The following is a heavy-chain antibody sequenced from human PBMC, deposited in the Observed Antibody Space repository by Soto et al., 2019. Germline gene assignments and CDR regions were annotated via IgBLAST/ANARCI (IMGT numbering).Heavy chain of an antibody. CDR2: IYPGDSDI. V-gene: IGHV5-51*01. CDR3: ARFRAPRRQLISMSFHL. Sequence: GESLKISCKTSGHDFTNYWIAWVRQTPGRGLEWMGMIYPGDSDIRYNPSFRGRVTISVDKSITSAFVQWGSLKASDSATYYCARFRAPRRQLISMSFHLWGLGTLVTVSS. J-gene: IGHJ4*03. D-gene: IGHD6-13*01. CDR1: GHDFTNYW.